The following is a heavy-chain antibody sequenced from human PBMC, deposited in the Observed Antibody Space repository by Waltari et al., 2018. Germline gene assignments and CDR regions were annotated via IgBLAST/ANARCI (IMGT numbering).Heavy chain of an antibody. D-gene: IGHD3-16*01. CDR1: GFGFANFE. Sequence: EVQLLESGGRLVRPGGSLSLSCAASGFGFANFESDWGRQAPGEGLEWLSFIDPTGDETHYADSVMGRFTVYRDNSRNTMFLQMTGLRVDDTAVYHCIKGGWVDDWGQGTLVTVSS. CDR3: IKGGWVDD. CDR2: IDPTGDET. V-gene: IGHV3-23*05. J-gene: IGHJ4*02.